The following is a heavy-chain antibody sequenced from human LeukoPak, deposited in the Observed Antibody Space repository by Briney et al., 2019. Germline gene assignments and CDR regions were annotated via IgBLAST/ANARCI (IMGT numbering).Heavy chain of an antibody. V-gene: IGHV3-30-3*01. CDR3: AREGGLYGGNPGDY. D-gene: IGHD4-23*01. CDR2: ISYDGSNK. J-gene: IGHJ4*02. CDR1: GFTFSSYT. Sequence: GRSLRLSCAASGFTFSSYTIHWVRQAPGKGLEWVTIISYDGSNKYYADSVKGRFTISRDNSKNTLYLQMNSLRAEDTAVYYCAREGGLYGGNPGDYWGQGTLVTVSS.